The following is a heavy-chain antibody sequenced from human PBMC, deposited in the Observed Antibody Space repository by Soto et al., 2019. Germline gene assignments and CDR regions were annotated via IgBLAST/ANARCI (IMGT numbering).Heavy chain of an antibody. D-gene: IGHD6-13*01. J-gene: IGHJ6*02. V-gene: IGHV1-69*12. CDR2: IIPIFGTA. Sequence: QVQLVQSGDEVKKPGSSVKVSYKASGGTFSSYAISWVRQAPGQGLEWMGGIIPIFGTADYAQKFQGRVTITADESTSTAYMELSSLRSEDTAVYYCASLIAAAGPPHSPRYYYGRDVWGQGTTVTVSS. CDR3: ASLIAAAGPPHSPRYYYGRDV. CDR1: GGTFSSYA.